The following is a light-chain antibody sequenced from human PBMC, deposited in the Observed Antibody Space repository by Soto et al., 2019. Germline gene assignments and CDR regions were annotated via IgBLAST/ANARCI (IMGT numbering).Light chain of an antibody. V-gene: IGKV3-11*01. J-gene: IGKJ1*01. CDR2: DAS. Sequence: EIVLTQSPGTLSLSPGERATVACRASQSVSNNYLAWYQQKPGQAPRLLIYDASNRAAGVPARFSGSGSGTDFTLTISDVQPEDFALYYCHQRQSWPRTFGQGTKVDIK. CDR1: QSVSNNY. CDR3: HQRQSWPRT.